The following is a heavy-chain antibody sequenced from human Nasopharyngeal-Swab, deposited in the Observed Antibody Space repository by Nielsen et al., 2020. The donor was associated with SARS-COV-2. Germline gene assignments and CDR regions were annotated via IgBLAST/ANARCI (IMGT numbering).Heavy chain of an antibody. CDR3: ARDLSGYWVSFDY. CDR2: ISSSSSYI. J-gene: IGHJ4*02. V-gene: IGHV3-21*01. Sequence: WIRQPPGKGLEWVSSISSSSSYIYYADSVKGRFTISRDNAKNSLYLQMSSLRAEDTAVYYCARDLSGYWVSFDYWGQGTLVTVSS. D-gene: IGHD5-12*01.